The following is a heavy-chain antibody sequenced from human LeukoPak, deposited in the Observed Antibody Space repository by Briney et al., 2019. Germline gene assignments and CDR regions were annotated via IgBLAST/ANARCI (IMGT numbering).Heavy chain of an antibody. Sequence: PSETLSLTCAVSGASLSSSYWSWIRQPPGKGLEWIGYINYSGNTKYNPSLESRVTISVDASNNQFSLRLSSVTAADTAFYYCARGYYDSRGYSNTFDIWGQGTLVTVSS. CDR1: GASLSSSY. J-gene: IGHJ3*02. CDR3: ARGYYDSRGYSNTFDI. V-gene: IGHV4-59*01. CDR2: INYSGNT. D-gene: IGHD3-22*01.